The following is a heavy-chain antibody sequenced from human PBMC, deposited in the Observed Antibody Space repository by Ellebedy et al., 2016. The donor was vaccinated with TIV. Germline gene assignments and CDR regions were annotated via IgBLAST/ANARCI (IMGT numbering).Heavy chain of an antibody. D-gene: IGHD3-9*01. CDR3: ARGMIGYYDAFDM. J-gene: IGHJ3*02. CDR2: ITGFDVDI. CDR1: GNAFTYQF. Sequence: AASVKVSCKGSGNAFTYQFLHWVRQAPGEALEWMGWITGFDVDIKYAQKFQDRATFTRDTSMSTAYMELTSLRSEDTAMYYCARGMIGYYDAFDMWGQGTMVTVSS. V-gene: IGHV1-45*02.